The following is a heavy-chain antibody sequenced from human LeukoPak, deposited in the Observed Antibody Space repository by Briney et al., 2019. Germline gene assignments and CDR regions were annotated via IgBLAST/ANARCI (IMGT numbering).Heavy chain of an antibody. CDR1: GFIFSSYV. V-gene: IGHV3-64*01. CDR3: ARGGQSKYDSSGYLNYFDY. J-gene: IGHJ4*02. D-gene: IGHD3-22*01. CDR2: ISSNGGST. Sequence: GGSLRLSCAASGFIFSSYVMYWVRQAPGKGLEYVSSISSNGGSTYYANSVKGRFTISRDNSKNTLYLQMGSLRAEDMAVYYCARGGQSKYDSSGYLNYFDYWGQGTLVTVSS.